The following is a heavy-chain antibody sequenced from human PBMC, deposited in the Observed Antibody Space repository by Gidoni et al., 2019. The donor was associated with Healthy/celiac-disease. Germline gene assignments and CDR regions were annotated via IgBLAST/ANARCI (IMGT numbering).Heavy chain of an antibody. D-gene: IGHD1-26*01. J-gene: IGHJ4*02. V-gene: IGHV3-23*01. Sequence: EVQLLESGGGLVQPGGSLRLSCAASGFTFSSYAMSWVRQAPGKGLEWVSAISGSGGSTYYADSVKGRFTISRDNSKNTLYLQMNSLRAEDTAVYYCAKIRPPVGAAGGKYYFDYWGQGTLVTVSS. CDR3: AKIRPPVGAAGGKYYFDY. CDR1: GFTFSSYA. CDR2: ISGSGGST.